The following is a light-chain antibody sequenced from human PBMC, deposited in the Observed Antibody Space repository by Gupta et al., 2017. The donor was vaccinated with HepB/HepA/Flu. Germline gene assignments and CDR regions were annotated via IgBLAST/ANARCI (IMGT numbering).Light chain of an antibody. CDR3: QAWDSSTVV. CDR2: QDS. V-gene: IGLV3-1*01. J-gene: IGLJ2*01. CDR1: KLGDKY. Sequence: SYELTQPPSVSVSPRQTARITCSGDKLGDKYACWYQQKPGQSPVLVIYQDSKRPSGIPERFSGSNSGNTATLTISGTQAMDEADYYCQAWDSSTVVFGGGTKLTVL.